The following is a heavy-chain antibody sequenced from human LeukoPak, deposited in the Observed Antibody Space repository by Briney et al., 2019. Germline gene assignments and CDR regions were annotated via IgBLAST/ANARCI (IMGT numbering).Heavy chain of an antibody. CDR2: IYTSGST. Sequence: PSETLSLTCTVSGGSISSGSYYWSWIRQPAGKGLEWIGRIYTSGSTNYNPSLKSRVTISVDTSKNQFSLKLSSVTAADTAVYYCARVMVLHYDAFDIWGQGTMVTVSS. CDR3: ARVMVLHYDAFDI. J-gene: IGHJ3*02. CDR1: GGSISSGSYY. D-gene: IGHD6-13*01. V-gene: IGHV4-61*02.